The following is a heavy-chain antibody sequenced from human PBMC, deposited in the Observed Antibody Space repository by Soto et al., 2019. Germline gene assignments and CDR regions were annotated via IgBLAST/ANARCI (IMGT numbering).Heavy chain of an antibody. CDR2: IGSSSSYT. V-gene: IGHV3-11*05. J-gene: IGHJ4*02. Sequence: QVQLVESGGDLVKPGGSLRLSCAASGFPFSDYYMSWIRQAPGKGLEWVSSIGSSSSYTNYAASVKGRFTISRDNAKNSLYLQMNSLRAEDTAVYYCARRRPTGYYNYWGQGTLVTVPA. D-gene: IGHD3-9*01. CDR3: ARRRPTGYYNY. CDR1: GFPFSDYY.